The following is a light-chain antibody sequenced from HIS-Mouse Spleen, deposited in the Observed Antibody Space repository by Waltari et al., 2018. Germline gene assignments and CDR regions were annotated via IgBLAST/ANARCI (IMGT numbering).Light chain of an antibody. CDR1: ALPKKY. CDR2: EDS. J-gene: IGLJ2*01. V-gene: IGLV3-10*01. CDR3: YSTDSSGNHRV. Sequence: SYELTQPPSVSVSPGQTARITCSGDALPKKYAYWDQQQSGQAPVLVIYEDSKRPSGIPGRFSGSSSGTMATLTISGAQVEDEADYYCYSTDSSGNHRVFGGGTKLTVL.